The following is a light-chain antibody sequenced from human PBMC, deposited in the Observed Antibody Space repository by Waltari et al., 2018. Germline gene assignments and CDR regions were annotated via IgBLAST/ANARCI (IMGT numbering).Light chain of an antibody. CDR3: QHYVRFPVT. J-gene: IGKJ1*01. V-gene: IGKV3-20*01. CDR2: VAS. Sequence: SCVASETVGRTLAWYQPIPGQAPRLLIYVASSRASGTADRFSGSGSGTDFSLTISRLEPEDFAVYYCQHYVRFPVTCGQGTKVDIK. CDR1: ETVGRT.